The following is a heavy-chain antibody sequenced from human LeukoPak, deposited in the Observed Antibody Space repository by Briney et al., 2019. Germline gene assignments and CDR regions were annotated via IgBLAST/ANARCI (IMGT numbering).Heavy chain of an antibody. CDR1: GFTVSSYG. J-gene: IGHJ3*01. Sequence: GGSLRLSCAASGFTVSSYGMTWVRQAPGKGLEWVSAFSATDGSAQYAESVKGRFTISRDNSKNNLYLQMNSLRDEDTAVYYCAKARIASAGTGAFDVWDQGTMVTVSS. CDR2: FSATDGSA. CDR3: AKARIASAGTGAFDV. D-gene: IGHD6-13*01. V-gene: IGHV3-23*01.